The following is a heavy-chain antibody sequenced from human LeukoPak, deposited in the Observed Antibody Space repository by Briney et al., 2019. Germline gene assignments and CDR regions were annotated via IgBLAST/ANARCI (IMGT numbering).Heavy chain of an antibody. J-gene: IGHJ4*02. D-gene: IGHD4-23*01. V-gene: IGHV1-2*02. CDR3: ARATTVDTWELFDY. CDR1: GYTLTRYY. Sequence: ASVKVSCKASGYTLTRYYMHWVRQAPRQRLEWIGWINPNSSGTNYEQKFQNRGTMTRVTSISTAYMQLSRLRSDDTAVYYCARATTVDTWELFDYWGQGTLVTVSS. CDR2: INPNSSGT.